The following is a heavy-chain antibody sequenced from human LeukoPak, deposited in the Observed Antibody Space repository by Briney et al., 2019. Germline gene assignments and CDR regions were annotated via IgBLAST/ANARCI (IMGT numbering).Heavy chain of an antibody. CDR1: GGSISSSSYY. J-gene: IGHJ4*02. D-gene: IGHD3-10*01. CDR3: YGSDYFDY. V-gene: IGHV4-39*01. Sequence: SETLSLTCTASGGSISSSSYYWGWIRQPPGKGLEWIGSIYYSGSTYYNPSLKSRVTISVDTSKNQFSLKLSSVTAADTAVYYCYGSDYFDYWGQGTLVTVSS. CDR2: IYYSGST.